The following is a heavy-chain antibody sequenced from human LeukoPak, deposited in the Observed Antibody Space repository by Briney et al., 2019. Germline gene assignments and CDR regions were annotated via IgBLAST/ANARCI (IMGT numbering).Heavy chain of an antibody. CDR1: GYTFTCYY. J-gene: IGHJ4*02. CDR3: ARSLAAAGPFDY. Sequence: ASVKVSCKASGYTFTCYYMHWVRQAPGQGLEWMGWINPNSGGTNYAQKFQGRVTMTRDTSISTAYMELSRLRSDDTAVYYCARSLAAAGPFDYWGQGTLVTVSS. V-gene: IGHV1-2*02. CDR2: INPNSGGT. D-gene: IGHD6-13*01.